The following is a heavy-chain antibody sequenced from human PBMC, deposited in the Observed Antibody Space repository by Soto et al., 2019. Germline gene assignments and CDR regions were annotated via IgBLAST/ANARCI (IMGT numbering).Heavy chain of an antibody. Sequence: GGSLRLSCAASGFTFSDYDMSWIRQAPGKGLEWISYISSGGSIIYSADSVKGRFTISRDNAKNSVFLQMNSLRAEDTAVYYCARVRGYSGYYFDYWGQGTLVTVSS. CDR1: GFTFSDYD. CDR3: ARVRGYSGYYFDY. CDR2: ISSGGSII. D-gene: IGHD2-15*01. J-gene: IGHJ4*02. V-gene: IGHV3-11*01.